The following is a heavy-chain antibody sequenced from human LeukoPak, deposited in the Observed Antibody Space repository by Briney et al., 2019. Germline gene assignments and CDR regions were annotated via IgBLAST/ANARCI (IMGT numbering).Heavy chain of an antibody. Sequence: ASVKVSCKASGYTFTSYGISWVRQAPGQGLEWMGWISAYNGNTNYAQKLQGRVTMTTDTSTSTAYMELRSLGSDDTAVYYCAREGSSSYLYYYYYMDVWGKGTTVTVSS. V-gene: IGHV1-18*01. J-gene: IGHJ6*03. CDR2: ISAYNGNT. CDR1: GYTFTSYG. D-gene: IGHD6-6*01. CDR3: AREGSSSYLYYYYYMDV.